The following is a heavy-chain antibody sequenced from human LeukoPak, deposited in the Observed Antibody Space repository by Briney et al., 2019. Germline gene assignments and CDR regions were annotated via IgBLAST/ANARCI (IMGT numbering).Heavy chain of an antibody. V-gene: IGHV3-20*01. J-gene: IGHJ4*02. CDR2: INWNGGST. CDR3: ARGWGEAAAGTFVDY. CDR1: GFTFSSYE. D-gene: IGHD6-13*01. Sequence: GGSLRLSCAASGFTFSSYEMNWVRQAPGKGLEWVSGINWNGGSTGYADSVKGRFTISRDNAKNSLYLQMNSLRAEDTALYHCARGWGEAAAGTFVDYWGQGTLVTVSS.